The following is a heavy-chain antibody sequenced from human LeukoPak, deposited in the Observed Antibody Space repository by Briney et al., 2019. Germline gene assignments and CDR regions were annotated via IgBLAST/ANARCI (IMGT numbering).Heavy chain of an antibody. D-gene: IGHD3-9*01. CDR3: ARSLSSEYYDILTGRYYFDY. CDR2: IYYSGST. Sequence: SETLSLTCTVSGGSLSSSSYYWGWIRQPPGKGLEWIVSIYYSGSTYYNPSLKSRVTISVDTSKNKFSLKLSSVTAADTAVYYCARSLSSEYYDILTGRYYFDYWGQGTLVTVSS. CDR1: GGSLSSSSYY. J-gene: IGHJ4*02. V-gene: IGHV4-39*01.